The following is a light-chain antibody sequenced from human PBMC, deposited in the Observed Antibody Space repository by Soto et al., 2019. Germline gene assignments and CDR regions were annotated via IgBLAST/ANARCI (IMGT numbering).Light chain of an antibody. J-gene: IGKJ5*01. Sequence: EIVLTQSPATLSLSPGERATLSCRASQSVSSYLAWYQQKPGQAPRLLIYDASNRVTGIPARFSGSGSGTDFTLTISSLEPDDFAVYYCQQRSNWPPINFGQGTRLEIK. CDR1: QSVSSY. CDR2: DAS. CDR3: QQRSNWPPIN. V-gene: IGKV3-11*01.